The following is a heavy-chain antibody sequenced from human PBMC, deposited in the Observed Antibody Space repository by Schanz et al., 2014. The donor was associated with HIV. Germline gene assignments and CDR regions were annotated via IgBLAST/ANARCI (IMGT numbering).Heavy chain of an antibody. CDR2: MWYDESHK. D-gene: IGHD1-26*01. CDR1: GFTFSSSG. J-gene: IGHJ6*02. V-gene: IGHV3-33*03. CDR3: AKGIMGATEYYYGMDV. Sequence: QVQLVESGGGVVQPGRSLRLSCTASGFTFSSSGMHWVRQAPGKGLEWVAAMWYDESHKGYADSVKGRFTISRDNANNFVYLEMNGLRVEDTALYYCAKGIMGATEYYYGMDVWGQGTMVTVSS.